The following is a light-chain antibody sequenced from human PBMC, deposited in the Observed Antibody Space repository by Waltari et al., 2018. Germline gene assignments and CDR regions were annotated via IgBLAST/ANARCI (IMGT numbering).Light chain of an antibody. J-gene: IGLJ1*01. CDR3: QVWVSRTDHYV. Sequence: SYVLTQPPSVSVAPGKTARIACGLTDIGGRTVNWYQPKPGQAPVLVVYGDTDRPSGIPERFFGSTSGNSASLTISRVEAGDEADYYCQVWVSRTDHYVFGTGTKVTVL. CDR1: DIGGRT. CDR2: GDT. V-gene: IGLV3-21*03.